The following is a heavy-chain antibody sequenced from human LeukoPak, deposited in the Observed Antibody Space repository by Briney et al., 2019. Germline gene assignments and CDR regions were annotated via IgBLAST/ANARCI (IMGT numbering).Heavy chain of an antibody. J-gene: IGHJ6*03. CDR2: IYSGGSA. D-gene: IGHD2-2*02. Sequence: GGSLRLSCAASGFTVSSNYMSWVRQAPGKGLEWASAIYSGGSAYYADSEKGRFTISRDNSKNTLYLQMNSLRAEDTAVYYCARDPLYGYMDVWGKGTTVTVSS. CDR1: GFTVSSNY. CDR3: ARDPLYGYMDV. V-gene: IGHV3-53*01.